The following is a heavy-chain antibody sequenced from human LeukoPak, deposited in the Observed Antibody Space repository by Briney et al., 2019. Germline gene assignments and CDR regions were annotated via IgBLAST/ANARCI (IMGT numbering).Heavy chain of an antibody. V-gene: IGHV3-30-3*01. CDR1: GFTFSNYA. CDR3: AREKDAAMVTSAFDF. CDR2: ISYDGSSK. Sequence: GGSLRLSCAASGFTFSNYAMHWVRQAPGKGLEWVAVISYDGSSKYYADSVKGRFTISRDNSKNTLYLQMNSLRAEDTALYHCAREKDAAMVTSAFDFWGRGTMVTVSS. J-gene: IGHJ3*01. D-gene: IGHD5-18*01.